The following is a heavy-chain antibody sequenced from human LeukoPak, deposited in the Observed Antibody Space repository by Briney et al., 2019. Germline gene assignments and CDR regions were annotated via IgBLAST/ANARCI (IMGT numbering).Heavy chain of an antibody. Sequence: GGFLRLSCAASGFAFSSYGMHWVRQAPGKGLEWVAVIWYDGSKKYYADSVKGRFTISRDNSKNTLYLQMNSLRAEDTAVYYCAKGPAAMPGGNWFDPWGQGTLVTVSS. J-gene: IGHJ5*02. V-gene: IGHV3-33*06. D-gene: IGHD2-2*01. CDR2: IWYDGSKK. CDR1: GFAFSSYG. CDR3: AKGPAAMPGGNWFDP.